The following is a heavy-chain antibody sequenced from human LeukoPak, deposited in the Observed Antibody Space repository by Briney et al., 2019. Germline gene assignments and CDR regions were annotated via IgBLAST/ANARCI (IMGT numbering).Heavy chain of an antibody. V-gene: IGHV3-15*01. D-gene: IGHD1-26*01. J-gene: IGHJ4*02. Sequence: GGSLRLSCAASGFTFSSYWMSWVRQAPGKGLEWVGRIKSKTDGGTTDYAAPVKGRFTISRDDSKNTLYLQMNSLKTEDTAVYYCTTDSFALLGFDYWGQGTLVTVSS. CDR1: GFTFSSYW. CDR3: TTDSFALLGFDY. CDR2: IKSKTDGGTT.